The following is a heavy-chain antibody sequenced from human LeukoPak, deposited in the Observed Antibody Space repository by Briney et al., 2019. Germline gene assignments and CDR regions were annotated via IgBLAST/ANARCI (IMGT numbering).Heavy chain of an antibody. CDR3: AKGPKLDAFDI. V-gene: IGHV3-23*01. CDR2: ISGSGGNT. Sequence: GGSLRLSCAASGGPFSCYAMSWVRQAPGQGLEWVSSISGSGGNTYYADSVKGRFTISRDNSKNTLYVQMNSLRAEDTAVYYCAKGPKLDAFDIWGQGTMVTVSS. J-gene: IGHJ3*02. CDR1: GGPFSCYA.